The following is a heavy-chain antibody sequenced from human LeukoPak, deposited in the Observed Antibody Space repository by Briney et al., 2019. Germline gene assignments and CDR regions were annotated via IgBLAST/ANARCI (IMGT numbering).Heavy chain of an antibody. CDR2: ISSNGGST. V-gene: IGHV3-64*01. CDR1: GFTFSSYA. Sequence: GGSLRLPCAASGFTFSSYAMHWVRQAPGKGLEYVSAISSNGGSTYYANSVKGRFTISRDNSKNTLYLQMGSLRAEDMAVYYCARESYYYGSGSYYTPYYYYGMDVWGQGTTVTVSS. D-gene: IGHD3-10*01. J-gene: IGHJ6*02. CDR3: ARESYYYGSGSYYTPYYYYGMDV.